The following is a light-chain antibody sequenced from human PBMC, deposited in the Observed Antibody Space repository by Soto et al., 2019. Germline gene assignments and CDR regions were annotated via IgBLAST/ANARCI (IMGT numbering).Light chain of an antibody. CDR2: AAS. J-gene: IGKJ3*01. CDR3: QQYYSYPHT. V-gene: IGKV1-8*01. Sequence: AIRMTQSPSSLSASTGDRVTITCRACQGISSYLAWYQQKPGKAPKLLIYAASTLQSGVPSRFSGSGSGTDFTLTLSCLQSEDFATYYCQQYYSYPHTFGPGTKVDIK. CDR1: QGISSY.